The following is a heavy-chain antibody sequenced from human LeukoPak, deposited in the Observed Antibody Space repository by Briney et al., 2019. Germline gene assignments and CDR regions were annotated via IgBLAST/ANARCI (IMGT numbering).Heavy chain of an antibody. J-gene: IGHJ4*02. CDR2: INSGGSST. Sequence: GGSLRLSCAASGFTFSSYWMHWVHQAPGKGLVWVSRINSGGSSTSYADSVKGRFTISRDNAKNTLYLQMNSLRAEDTAVYYCARDRIQQGYVDYWGQGTLVTVSS. D-gene: IGHD2-15*01. CDR1: GFTFSSYW. CDR3: ARDRIQQGYVDY. V-gene: IGHV3-74*01.